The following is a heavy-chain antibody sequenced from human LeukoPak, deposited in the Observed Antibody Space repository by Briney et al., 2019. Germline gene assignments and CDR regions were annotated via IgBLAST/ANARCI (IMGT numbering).Heavy chain of an antibody. CDR1: GGSISSYY. CDR2: IYYSGST. Sequence: PSETLSLTCTVSGGSISSYYWSWIRQPPGKGLEWIGYIYYSGSTNYNPSLKSRVTISVDTSKNQFSLKLSSVTAADTVVYYCARARGYYDSSGYYDYWGQGTLVTVSS. D-gene: IGHD3-22*01. J-gene: IGHJ4*02. V-gene: IGHV4-59*01. CDR3: ARARGYYDSSGYYDY.